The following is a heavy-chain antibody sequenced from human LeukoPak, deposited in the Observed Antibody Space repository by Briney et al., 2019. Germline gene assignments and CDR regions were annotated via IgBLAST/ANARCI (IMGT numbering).Heavy chain of an antibody. Sequence: GGSLRLSCAASGFTVSNNYMSWVRRAPGKGLEWVSVIHSGGTTNYADSVQGRFTISRDNSKTTVYLHMNSLRAEDTAVYYCARDSDSGYGPFASWGQGTLVTVSS. D-gene: IGHD5-12*01. V-gene: IGHV3-53*01. J-gene: IGHJ4*02. CDR1: GFTVSNNY. CDR2: IHSGGTT. CDR3: ARDSDSGYGPFAS.